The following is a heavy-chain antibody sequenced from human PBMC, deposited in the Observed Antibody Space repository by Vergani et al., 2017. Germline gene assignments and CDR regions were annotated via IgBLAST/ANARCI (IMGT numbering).Heavy chain of an antibody. Sequence: EVQLLESGGGLVQPGGSLRLSCAASGFTFSSYAMSWVRQAPGKGLEWVSAISGSGGSTYYADSVKGRFTISRDNSKNTLYLQMNSLRAEDTAVYYCARVPAARLYYYYYMDVWGKGTTVTVSS. J-gene: IGHJ6*03. CDR1: GFTFSSYA. V-gene: IGHV3-23*01. CDR2: ISGSGGST. CDR3: ARVPAARLYYYYYMDV. D-gene: IGHD6-6*01.